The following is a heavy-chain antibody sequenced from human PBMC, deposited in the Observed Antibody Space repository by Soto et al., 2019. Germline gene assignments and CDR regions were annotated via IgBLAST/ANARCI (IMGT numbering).Heavy chain of an antibody. Sequence: PGGSLRLSCAASGFTFSSYGMHWVRQAPGKGLEWVAVISYDGSNEYYADSVKGRFTISRDNSKNTLYLQMNSLRAEDTAVYYCAKDARPTIAAAGYFDYWGQGTLVTVSS. CDR1: GFTFSSYG. V-gene: IGHV3-30*18. CDR3: AKDARPTIAAAGYFDY. D-gene: IGHD6-13*01. CDR2: ISYDGSNE. J-gene: IGHJ4*02.